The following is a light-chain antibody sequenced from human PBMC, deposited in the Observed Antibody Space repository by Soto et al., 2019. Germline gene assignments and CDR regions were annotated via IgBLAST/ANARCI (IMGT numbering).Light chain of an antibody. V-gene: IGKV1-39*01. Sequence: DIQITQSPSSLSASVVDRVTITCRASQSISSYLNWYQQKPGKAPKLLIYAASSLQSGVPSRFSGSGSGTDFALTISSLQPEDFASYYCQQSYSTPITFGQGIRLEIK. CDR1: QSISSY. CDR2: AAS. CDR3: QQSYSTPIT. J-gene: IGKJ5*01.